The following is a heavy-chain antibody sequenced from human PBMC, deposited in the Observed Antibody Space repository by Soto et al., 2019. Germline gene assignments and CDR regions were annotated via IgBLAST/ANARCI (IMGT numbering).Heavy chain of an antibody. CDR1: GFAISRGYY. CDR3: AREKVGTTSFDN. D-gene: IGHD1-1*01. CDR2: IYPSVSS. V-gene: IGHV4-38-2*02. J-gene: IGHJ4*02. Sequence: SETLSLTCSVSGFAISRGYYWSWVRQPPGKGLEWIGSIYPSVSSYHNPSLATRLRLSIDTSKNQFTLNLTSVTAADTALYFCAREKVGTTSFDNWGQGIQVTSPQ.